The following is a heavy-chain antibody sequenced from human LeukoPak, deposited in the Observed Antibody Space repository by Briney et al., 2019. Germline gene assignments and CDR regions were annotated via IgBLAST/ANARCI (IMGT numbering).Heavy chain of an antibody. J-gene: IGHJ5*02. CDR3: ARDVPAAIRALDP. V-gene: IGHV1-46*01. Sequence: ASVKVSCKAFGYTFTSYYMHWVRQAPGQGLGWMGIIDPSGGSTSYAQKFQGRVTMTRDTSTSTVYMELSSLRSEDTAVYYCARDVPAAIRALDPWGQGTLVTVSS. CDR1: GYTFTSYY. D-gene: IGHD2-2*01. CDR2: IDPSGGST.